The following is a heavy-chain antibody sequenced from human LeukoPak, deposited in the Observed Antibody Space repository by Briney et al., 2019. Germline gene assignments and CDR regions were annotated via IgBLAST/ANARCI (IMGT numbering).Heavy chain of an antibody. J-gene: IGHJ4*02. V-gene: IGHV3-30*18. CDR2: ISSDGGTD. D-gene: IGHD4-23*01. CDR1: GLTFRSYG. Sequence: PGRSLRLSCAASGLTFRSYGMHWVRQAPGKGLEWVAVISSDGGTDYYADSVKGRFTISRDNSRNTMSLHMNSLRPEDTGMYYCTKEGAAGGKMQFCFDYWGQGTLVTVSS. CDR3: TKEGAAGGKMQFCFDY.